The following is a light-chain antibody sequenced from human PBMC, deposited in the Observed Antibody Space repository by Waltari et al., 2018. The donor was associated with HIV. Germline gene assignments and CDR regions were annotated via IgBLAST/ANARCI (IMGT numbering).Light chain of an antibody. Sequence: QSALTQPASVSGSPGQSITISCTGTSSDVGRYNLVSWYQQHPGKAPKLMIDEVSKRPSRVFYRFSGSKSGNTASLTISGLQAEDEADYYCCAYAGSTTYVIFGGGTKLTVL. J-gene: IGLJ2*01. CDR1: SSDVGRYNL. CDR3: CAYAGSTTYVI. V-gene: IGLV2-23*02. CDR2: EVS.